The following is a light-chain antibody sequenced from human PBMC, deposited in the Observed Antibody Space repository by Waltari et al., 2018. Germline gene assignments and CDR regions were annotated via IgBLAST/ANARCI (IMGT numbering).Light chain of an antibody. J-gene: IGLJ3*02. CDR2: RNK. CDR1: RSNIGSNY. CDR3: AAWDDSLSGRV. V-gene: IGLV1-47*01. Sequence: QSVLTQPPSASGTPGQRVTISCSGSRSNIGSNYVYWYQQLPGTAPKLLIYRNKQRPAGVPDRFSGSKSGTPASLAISGLRSEDEADYYCAAWDDSLSGRVFGGGTKVTVL.